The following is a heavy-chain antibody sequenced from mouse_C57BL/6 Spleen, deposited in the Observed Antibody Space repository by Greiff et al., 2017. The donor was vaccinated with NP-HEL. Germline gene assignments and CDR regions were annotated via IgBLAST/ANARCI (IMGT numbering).Heavy chain of an antibody. CDR3: AREDYGSNWFAY. Sequence: VQLQQPGAELVKPGASVKMSCKASGYTFTSYWITWVRQRPGQGLEWIGDIYPGSGSTNYNEKFKSKATLTVDTSSSTAYMQLSSLTSEDSAVYYCAREDYGSNWFAYWGQGTLVTVSA. V-gene: IGHV1-55*01. J-gene: IGHJ3*01. CDR1: GYTFTSYW. D-gene: IGHD1-1*01. CDR2: IYPGSGST.